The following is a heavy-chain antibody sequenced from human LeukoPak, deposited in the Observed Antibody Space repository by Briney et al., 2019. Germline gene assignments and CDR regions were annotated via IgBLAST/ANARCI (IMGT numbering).Heavy chain of an antibody. CDR1: GGSFSGYY. Sequence: PSETLSLTCAVYGGSFSGYYWSWIRQSPGKGLEWIGEINHSGRTNYNPSLKSRVTISVDTSKNQFSLKLSSVTAADTAVYYCARRRQYDSSLFWNFDLWGRGTLVTVSS. J-gene: IGHJ2*01. V-gene: IGHV4-34*01. D-gene: IGHD6-6*01. CDR3: ARRRQYDSSLFWNFDL. CDR2: INHSGRT.